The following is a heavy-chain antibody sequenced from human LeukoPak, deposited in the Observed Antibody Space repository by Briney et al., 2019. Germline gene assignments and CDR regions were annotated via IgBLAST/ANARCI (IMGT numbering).Heavy chain of an antibody. CDR2: IYTSGST. CDR1: GGSISSYY. Sequence: SETLSLTCTVSGGSISSYYWSWIRQPAGKGLEWIGRIYTSGSTNYNPSLKSRVTMSVDTSKNQFSLKLSSVTAADTAAYYCARDDPPHYDFWSGYTALGYYYYGMDVWGQGTTVTVSS. J-gene: IGHJ6*02. CDR3: ARDDPPHYDFWSGYTALGYYYYGMDV. V-gene: IGHV4-4*07. D-gene: IGHD3-3*01.